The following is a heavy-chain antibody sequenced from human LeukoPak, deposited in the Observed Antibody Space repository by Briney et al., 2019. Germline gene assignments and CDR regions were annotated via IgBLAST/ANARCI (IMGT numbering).Heavy chain of an antibody. CDR1: GYSISRSYY. CDR3: AREAQQQLGPNFDY. Sequence: PSETLSLTCAVSGYSISRSYYWGWIRQPPGKGLEWIGSIYYSGSTYYNPSLKSRVTISVDTSKNQFSLKLSSVTAADTAVYYCAREAQQQLGPNFDYWGQGTLVTVSS. J-gene: IGHJ4*02. V-gene: IGHV4-38-2*02. CDR2: IYYSGST. D-gene: IGHD6-13*01.